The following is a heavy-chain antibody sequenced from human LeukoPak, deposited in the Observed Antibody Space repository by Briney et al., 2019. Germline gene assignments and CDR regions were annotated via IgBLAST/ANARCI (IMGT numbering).Heavy chain of an antibody. CDR3: ATMQSGGRRTFDY. Sequence: GGSLRPSSTPSRFTFSKYWTHRVRHAPGEGLVWVSRIDPDASGTNYADSVKGRFTISRDNARNTVYLQMNSLRADDTALYYCATMQSGGRRTFDYWGQGILVTVSS. CDR1: RFTFSKYW. J-gene: IGHJ4*02. CDR2: IDPDASGT. D-gene: IGHD2-15*01. V-gene: IGHV3-74*01.